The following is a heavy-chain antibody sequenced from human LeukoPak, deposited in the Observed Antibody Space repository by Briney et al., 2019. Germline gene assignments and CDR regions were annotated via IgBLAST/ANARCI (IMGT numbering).Heavy chain of an antibody. J-gene: IGHJ4*02. CDR1: GFTFISYG. CDR2: IRYDGSNK. V-gene: IGHV3-30*02. D-gene: IGHD3-3*01. Sequence: PGGSLSRCCAASGFTFISYGMHWVRQAPGKGLEWVAFIRYDGSNKYYADSVKGRFTISIDNSKNTLYLQMNSLRAEDTAVYYCAKDSLRPITIFGVAKYYSDYRGQGTLVAVSS. CDR3: AKDSLRPITIFGVAKYYSDY.